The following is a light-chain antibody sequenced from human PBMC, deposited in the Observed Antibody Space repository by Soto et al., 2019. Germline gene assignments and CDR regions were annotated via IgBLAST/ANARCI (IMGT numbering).Light chain of an antibody. CDR2: DAS. Sequence: EIVMTQSPDTLSVSPEERTTLSCRASQSVSSNLAWYQQKPGQAPRLLIYDASTRATGIPARFSGSGSETEFTLTISSLQSEDFAVNYCQQYNNWPPLTLGGGTKVEIK. V-gene: IGKV3-15*01. J-gene: IGKJ4*02. CDR1: QSVSSN. CDR3: QQYNNWPPLT.